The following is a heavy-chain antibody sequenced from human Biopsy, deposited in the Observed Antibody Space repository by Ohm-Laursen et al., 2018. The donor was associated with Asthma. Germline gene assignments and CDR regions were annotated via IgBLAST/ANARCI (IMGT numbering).Heavy chain of an antibody. CDR3: ARGKTWGRSYYFDY. J-gene: IGHJ4*02. CDR2: ISFDGTTT. Sequence: GSLRLSCAASGFTFSRYWMHWVRQAPGKGLAWVSRISFDGTTTTYADSVKGRFTISRDNSKDTLYLQVNSLRGDDTAVYYCARGKTWGRSYYFDYWGQGTLVTVSS. V-gene: IGHV3-74*01. CDR1: GFTFSRYW. D-gene: IGHD6-6*01.